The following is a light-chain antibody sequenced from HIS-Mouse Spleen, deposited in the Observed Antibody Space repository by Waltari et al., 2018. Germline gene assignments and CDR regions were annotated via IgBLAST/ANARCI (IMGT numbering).Light chain of an antibody. Sequence: DIQMTQSPSSLSAFVGDSVTITCRASQSISSYLNWYQQKPGKAPKLLMYAASSLQSGVPSRFSGSGSGTDFTLTISSLQPEDFATYYCQQSYSTPSTFGQGTKLEIK. CDR2: AAS. CDR3: QQSYSTPST. CDR1: QSISSY. J-gene: IGKJ2*02. V-gene: IGKV1-39*01.